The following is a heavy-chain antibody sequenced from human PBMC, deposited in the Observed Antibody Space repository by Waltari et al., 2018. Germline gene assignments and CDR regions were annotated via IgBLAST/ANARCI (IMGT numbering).Heavy chain of an antibody. Sequence: QVQLVQSGAEVKKPGASVKVSCKASGYTFTGYYMHWVRQAPGQGLEWMGWINPNNGGINYAQKFQGRVTMTRHASISTGYMELSRLRYDDTAVYYCAASPIPVRRINWFDPWGQGTLVTVSS. CDR1: GYTFTGYY. V-gene: IGHV1-2*02. CDR3: AASPIPVRRINWFDP. J-gene: IGHJ5*02. CDR2: INPNNGGI. D-gene: IGHD6-6*01.